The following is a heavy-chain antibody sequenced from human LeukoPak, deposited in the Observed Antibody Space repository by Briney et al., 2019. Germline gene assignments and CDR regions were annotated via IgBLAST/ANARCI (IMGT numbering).Heavy chain of an antibody. CDR2: LDWDDAE. D-gene: IGHD6-6*01. CDR1: GFSLTTSGMC. CDR3: ARLYSISSGLFVS. Sequence: SGPPLVKPTQPLTLTCTFSGFSLTTSGMCVNWIRQPPGKALEWLARLDWDDAEWYSTSLKTRLTVSKDTAKTQVVLTITNMDRVDPATYYCARLYSISSGLFVSWGQGTLVTVSS. J-gene: IGHJ4*02. V-gene: IGHV2-70*11.